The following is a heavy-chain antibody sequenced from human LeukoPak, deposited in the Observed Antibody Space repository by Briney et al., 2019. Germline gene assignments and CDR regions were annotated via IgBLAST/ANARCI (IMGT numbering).Heavy chain of an antibody. CDR3: ARLQYCSGTSCYWFDP. V-gene: IGHV4-30-2*01. CDR2: IYHTGST. D-gene: IGHD2-2*01. J-gene: IGHJ5*02. CDR1: GGSISSDLFS. Sequence: SETLSLTCAVSGGSISSDLFSWGWLGQPLGLGRVWFGNIYHTGSTYYNPSLKSRVTISVDTSKNQFSLRLSSVTAADTAVYYCARLQYCSGTSCYWFDPWGQGTLVTVSS.